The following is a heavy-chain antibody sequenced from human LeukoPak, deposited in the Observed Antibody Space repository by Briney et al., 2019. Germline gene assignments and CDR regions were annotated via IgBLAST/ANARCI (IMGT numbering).Heavy chain of an antibody. D-gene: IGHD3-22*01. V-gene: IGHV4-59*01. CDR3: VRGNYDNRGYSNAFDI. Sequence: SETLSLTCTVSGVSISSSYWSWIRQPPGKRLEWTGYIYYNGNTNSNPSLKSRVTISADTSKNQFSLKLSSVTAADTAVYYCVRGNYDNRGYSNAFDIWGQGAMVTVSS. CDR2: IYYNGNT. CDR1: GVSISSSY. J-gene: IGHJ3*02.